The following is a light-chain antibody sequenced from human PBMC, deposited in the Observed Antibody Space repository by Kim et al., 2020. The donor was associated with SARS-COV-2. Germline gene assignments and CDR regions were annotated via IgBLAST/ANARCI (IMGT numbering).Light chain of an antibody. CDR2: DAS. CDR3: QQRNNWPPVT. CDR1: PSVSNY. Sequence: EIVLTQSPATLSLSPGERATLSCRASPSVSNYLAWYQQRPGQAPRLLIYDASNRATGIPARFSGSGSGTDFTLTISSLEPEDFAVYYFQQRNNWPPVTFGGGTKVDIK. V-gene: IGKV3-11*01. J-gene: IGKJ4*01.